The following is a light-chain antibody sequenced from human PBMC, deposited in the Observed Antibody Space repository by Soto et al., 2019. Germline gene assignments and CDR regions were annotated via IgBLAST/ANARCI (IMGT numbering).Light chain of an antibody. V-gene: IGKV3-20*01. CDR2: GAS. CDR3: QQYGSSPPSYT. CDR1: QSVSSSY. J-gene: IGKJ2*01. Sequence: EIVWTQSPGTLSLSPGERATLSCSASQSVSSSYLAWYQQKPGQAPRLLIYGASSSATGIQDRFSGSGSGTDFTLNISRLEPEDFAVYYCQQYGSSPPSYTFGQGTKLEIK.